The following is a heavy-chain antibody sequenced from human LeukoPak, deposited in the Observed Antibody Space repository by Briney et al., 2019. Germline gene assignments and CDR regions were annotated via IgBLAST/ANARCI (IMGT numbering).Heavy chain of an antibody. V-gene: IGHV2-70*11. CDR2: IDWDDDK. J-gene: IGHJ3*02. Sequence: SGPTLVKPTQTLTLTCTFSGFSLSTSEMSVSWIRQPPEKALEWLARIDWDDDKYYSTSLKTRLTISKDTSKNQVVLTMTNVDPADTATYYCARIVAYCSGGNCYSGAFDIWGQGTMVTVSS. D-gene: IGHD2-15*01. CDR1: GFSLSTSEMS. CDR3: ARIVAYCSGGNCYSGAFDI.